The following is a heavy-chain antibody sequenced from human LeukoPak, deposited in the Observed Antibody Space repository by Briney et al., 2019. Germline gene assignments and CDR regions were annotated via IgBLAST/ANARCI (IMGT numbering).Heavy chain of an antibody. J-gene: IGHJ4*02. D-gene: IGHD3-22*01. CDR3: ATPYQGYYYDSSGLDY. Sequence: ASVKVSCKVSGYTLTELSMHWVRQAPGKGLEWMGGFDPEDGETIYAQKFQGRVTMTEDTSTDTAYMGLSSLRSEDTAVYYCATPYQGYYYDSSGLDYWGQGTLVTVSS. CDR2: FDPEDGET. V-gene: IGHV1-24*01. CDR1: GYTLTELS.